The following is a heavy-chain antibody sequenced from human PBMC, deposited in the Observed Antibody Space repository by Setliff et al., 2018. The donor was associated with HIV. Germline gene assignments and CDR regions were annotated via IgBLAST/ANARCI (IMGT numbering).Heavy chain of an antibody. CDR2: IHTSGRT. V-gene: IGHV4-4*09. J-gene: IGHJ3*01. CDR1: DGSIGNYY. Sequence: SETLSLTCSVSDGSIGNYYWSWIRQPPGKGLEWIGYIHTSGRTNYSPSLESRGTISVDTSKNQFSLKLTSVSAADTAVYYCARHQLLIYDVFDVWGQGTMVTVSS. D-gene: IGHD2-2*01. CDR3: ARHQLLIYDVFDV.